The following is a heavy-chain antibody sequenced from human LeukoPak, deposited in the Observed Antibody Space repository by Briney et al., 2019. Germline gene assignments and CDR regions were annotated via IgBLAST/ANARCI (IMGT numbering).Heavy chain of an antibody. CDR1: GFTFSTFA. Sequence: PGGSLRLSCVASGFTFSTFAMIWVRQPPGKGLEWVSVLYSGGTAHYADSVKGRFNISRDNSENTVYLQMNRLRVEDTAVYYCAREGRDWGQGTLVTVSS. CDR2: LYSGGTA. D-gene: IGHD2-15*01. CDR3: AREGRD. J-gene: IGHJ4*02. V-gene: IGHV3-53*01.